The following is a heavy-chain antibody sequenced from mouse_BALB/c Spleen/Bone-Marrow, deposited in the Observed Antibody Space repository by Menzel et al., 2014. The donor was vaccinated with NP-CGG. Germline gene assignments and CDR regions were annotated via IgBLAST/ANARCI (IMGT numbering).Heavy chain of an antibody. J-gene: IGHJ2*01. V-gene: IGHV14-3*02. CDR2: IDPANGNT. CDR1: GFNIKDTY. CDR3: ARYRLGTYFDY. D-gene: IGHD2-14*01. Sequence: EVQLRESGAELVKPGASVKLSCTASGFNIKDTYMHWVKQRPEQGLEWIGRIDPANGNTKYDPKFQGKATITADTSSNTAYLQLSSLTSEDTGVYYCARYRLGTYFDYWGQGTTLTVSS.